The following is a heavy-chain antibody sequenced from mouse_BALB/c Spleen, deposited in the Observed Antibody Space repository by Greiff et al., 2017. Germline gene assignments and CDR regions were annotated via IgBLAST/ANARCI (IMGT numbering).Heavy chain of an antibody. J-gene: IGHJ1*01. V-gene: IGHV3-8*02. CDR1: GDSITSGY. Sequence: DVKLQESGPSLVKPSQTLSLTCSVTGDSITSGYWNWIRKFPGNKLEYMGYISYSGSTYYNPSLKSRISITRDTSKNQYYLQLNSVTTEDTATYYCARYTTVVPSYWYFDVWGAGTTVTVSS. CDR3: ARYTTVVPSYWYFDV. D-gene: IGHD1-1*01. CDR2: ISYSGST.